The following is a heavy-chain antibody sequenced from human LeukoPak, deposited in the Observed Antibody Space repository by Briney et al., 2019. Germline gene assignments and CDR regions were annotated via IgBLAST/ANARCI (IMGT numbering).Heavy chain of an antibody. D-gene: IGHD3-9*01. CDR3: AVTGYSQNFDY. CDR1: GGTFSSYA. CDR2: IIPIFGTA. Sequence: VASVTVSCKASGGTFSSYAISWVRQAPGQGLEWMGGIIPIFGTANYAQKFQGRVTITADESTSTAYMELSSLRSEDTAVYYCAVTGYSQNFDYWGQGTLVTVSS. V-gene: IGHV1-69*13. J-gene: IGHJ4*02.